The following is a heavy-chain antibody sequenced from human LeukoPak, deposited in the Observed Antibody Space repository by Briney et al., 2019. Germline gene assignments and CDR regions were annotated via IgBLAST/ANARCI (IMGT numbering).Heavy chain of an antibody. CDR2: ISYDGSNK. D-gene: IGHD3-9*01. CDR1: GFTFSSYG. J-gene: IGHJ4*02. Sequence: GGSLRLSCAASGFTFSSYGMHWVRQAPGKGLEWVAVISYDGSNKYYADSVKGRFTISRDNSKNTLYLQMNSLRAEDTAVYYCAKVPPLRYLGLWVDYWGQGTLVTVSS. CDR3: AKVPPLRYLGLWVDY. V-gene: IGHV3-30*18.